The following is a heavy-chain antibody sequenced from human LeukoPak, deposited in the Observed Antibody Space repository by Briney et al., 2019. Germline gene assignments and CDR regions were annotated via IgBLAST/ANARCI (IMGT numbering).Heavy chain of an antibody. D-gene: IGHD6-25*01. CDR1: GGSISSYD. V-gene: IGHV4-59*08. CDR3: ARQGGGFWYFDL. CDR2: IYYSGST. J-gene: IGHJ2*01. Sequence: AETLSLTCTVSGGSISSYDWSWLRQPPGKGLEWVGYIYYSGSTNYNPTLKSRVNISVDTSKNQLSLKLSSVTAADTAVYYCARQGGGFWYFDLWGRGTLVTVSS.